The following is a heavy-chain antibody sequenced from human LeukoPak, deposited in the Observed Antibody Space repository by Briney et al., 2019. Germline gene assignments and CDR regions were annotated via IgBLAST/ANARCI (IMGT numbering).Heavy chain of an antibody. J-gene: IGHJ4*02. V-gene: IGHV3-23*01. CDR1: SIILNNHA. Sequence: GGSLRLSCAADSIILNNHAMSWVRQAPGKGLQWVAVISGGGRTTEYADFVKGRFTISRDNSKNTLSLQMNSLTGEDTAIYFFAENVVVKRYIDFWGQGTLVTVSS. CDR3: AENVVVKRYIDF. D-gene: IGHD2-15*01. CDR2: ISGGGRTT.